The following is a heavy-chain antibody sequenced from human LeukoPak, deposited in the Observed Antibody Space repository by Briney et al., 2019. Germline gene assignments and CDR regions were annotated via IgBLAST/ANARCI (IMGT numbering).Heavy chain of an antibody. V-gene: IGHV4-39*07. CDR1: GGSISSSSYY. Sequence: SETLSPTCTVSGGSISSSSYYWGWIRQPPGKGLEWIGSIYYSGSTYYNPSLKSRVTISVDTSKNQFSLKLSSVTAADTAVYYCARGDYYDSSGYNWFDPWGQGTLVTVSS. CDR2: IYYSGST. CDR3: ARGDYYDSSGYNWFDP. J-gene: IGHJ5*02. D-gene: IGHD3-22*01.